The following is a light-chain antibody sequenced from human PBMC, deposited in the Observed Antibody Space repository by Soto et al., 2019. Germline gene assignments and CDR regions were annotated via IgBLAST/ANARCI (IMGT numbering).Light chain of an antibody. V-gene: IGKV1-39*01. J-gene: IGKJ3*01. CDR2: AAS. CDR3: QQSYSTRVT. Sequence: DIQMTQSPSSPSASVGDRVTITCRASQSISSYLNWYQQKPGKAPKLLIYAASSLQSGVPSRFSGSGSGTDFTLTISSLQPEDFATYYCQQSYSTRVTFGPGTKVDIK. CDR1: QSISSY.